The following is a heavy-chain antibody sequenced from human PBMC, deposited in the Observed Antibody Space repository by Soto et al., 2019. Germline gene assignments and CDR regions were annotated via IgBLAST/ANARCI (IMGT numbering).Heavy chain of an antibody. CDR3: ARDWAYCGGDCYLFDY. D-gene: IGHD2-21*02. CDR2: ISSSSSYI. Sequence: GGALRLSCAASGFTFSSYSMNWVRQAPGKGLEWVSSISSSSSYIYYADSVKGRFTISSDNAKNSLYLQMNSLRAEDTAVYYCARDWAYCGGDCYLFDYWGQGTLVTVSS. CDR1: GFTFSSYS. V-gene: IGHV3-21*01. J-gene: IGHJ4*02.